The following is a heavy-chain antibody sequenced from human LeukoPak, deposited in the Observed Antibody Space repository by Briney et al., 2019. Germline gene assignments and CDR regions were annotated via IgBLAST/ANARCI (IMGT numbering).Heavy chain of an antibody. V-gene: IGHV1-69*05. CDR1: GGTFSSYA. CDR2: IIPIFGTA. Sequence: GASVKVSCKASGGTFSSYAISWVRQAPGKGLEWMGRIIPIFGTANYAQKFQGRVTITTDESTSTAYMELSSLRSEDTAVYYCARDWMGRDVAVAGPYDYWGQGTLVTVSS. J-gene: IGHJ4*02. D-gene: IGHD6-19*01. CDR3: ARDWMGRDVAVAGPYDY.